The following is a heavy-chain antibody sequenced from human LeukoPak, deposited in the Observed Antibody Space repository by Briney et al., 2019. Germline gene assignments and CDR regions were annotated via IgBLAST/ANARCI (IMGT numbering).Heavy chain of an antibody. CDR3: ARVFGDYYDSASDY. CDR1: GFTSSSYS. J-gene: IGHJ4*02. CDR2: IRSSSTYI. D-gene: IGHD3-22*01. Sequence: GGSLRLSCAASGFTSSSYSMNWVRQAPGKGLEWVSSIRSSSTYIYYADSVKGRFTISRDNAKNSLYLQMNSLRAEDTAVYYCARVFGDYYDSASDYWGQGTLVTVSS. V-gene: IGHV3-21*01.